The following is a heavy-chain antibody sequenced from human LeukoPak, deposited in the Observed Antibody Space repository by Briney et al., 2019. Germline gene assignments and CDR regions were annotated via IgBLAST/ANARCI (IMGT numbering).Heavy chain of an antibody. CDR3: ARVAGDCSSTSCYLAPSLDFDY. J-gene: IGHJ4*02. D-gene: IGHD2-2*01. CDR2: INPSGGST. CDR1: GYTFTGYY. Sequence: ASVKVSCKASGYTFTGYYMHWVRQAPGQGLEWMGIINPSGGSTSYAQKFQGRVTMTRDTSTSTAYMELRSLRSDDTAVYYCARVAGDCSSTSCYLAPSLDFDYWGQGTLVTVSS. V-gene: IGHV1-46*01.